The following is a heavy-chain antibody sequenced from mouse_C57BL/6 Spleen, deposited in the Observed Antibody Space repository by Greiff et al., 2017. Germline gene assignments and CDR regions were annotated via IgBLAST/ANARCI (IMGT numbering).Heavy chain of an antibody. V-gene: IGHV1-54*01. CDR3: ARRGYDLDYAMDY. D-gene: IGHD2-2*01. CDR1: GYAFTNYL. CDR2: LNPGSGGT. Sequence: SGAELVRPGTSVKVSCKASGYAFTNYLLEWVQQRPGQGLEWIGVLNPGSGGTNYNEKFKGKATLTADKSSSTASMQLSSLTSEDSAVYCWARRGYDLDYAMDYWGQGTSVTVSS. J-gene: IGHJ4*01.